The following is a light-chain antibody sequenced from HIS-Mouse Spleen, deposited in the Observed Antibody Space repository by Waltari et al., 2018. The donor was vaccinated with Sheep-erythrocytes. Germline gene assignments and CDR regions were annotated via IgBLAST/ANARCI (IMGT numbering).Light chain of an antibody. CDR1: ALPKQY. Sequence: SYELTQPPSVSVSPGPTARITCSGDALPKQYAYWYQQKPGQAPGLVIYKDSERPSGIPERFSGSSSGTTVTLTISGVQAEDEADYYCQSADSSGTWVFGGGTKLTVL. V-gene: IGLV3-25*03. J-gene: IGLJ3*02. CDR3: QSADSSGTWV. CDR2: KDS.